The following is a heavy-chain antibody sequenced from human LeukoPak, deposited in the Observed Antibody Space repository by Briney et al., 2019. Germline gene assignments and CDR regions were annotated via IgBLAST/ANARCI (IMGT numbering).Heavy chain of an antibody. V-gene: IGHV3-74*01. CDR3: VRGTSGWYGIDY. D-gene: IGHD6-19*01. CDR2: INSDGSST. CDR1: GFTFSRYW. Sequence: GGSLRLSCAASGFTFSRYWMHWVRQAPGKGLVWVSRINSDGSSTSYADSVKGRFTISRDNAKNTLYLQMNSLRAEDTAVYYCVRGTSGWYGIDYWGQGALVNVSS. J-gene: IGHJ4*02.